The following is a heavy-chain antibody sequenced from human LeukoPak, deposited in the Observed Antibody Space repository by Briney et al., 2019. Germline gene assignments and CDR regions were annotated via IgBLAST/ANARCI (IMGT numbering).Heavy chain of an antibody. J-gene: IGHJ4*02. CDR3: ARRWVVGATTDY. CDR2: IDYSGST. D-gene: IGHD1-26*01. CDR1: GGSISSRSYY. V-gene: IGHV4-39*01. Sequence: SETLSLTCTVAGGSISSRSYYWGWIREPPGKGLDWIGSIDYSGSTYYNPSLKSRVTISGDTSKNQFSLQLSSVTAADTDVYYCARRWVVGATTDYWGQGTLVTVSS.